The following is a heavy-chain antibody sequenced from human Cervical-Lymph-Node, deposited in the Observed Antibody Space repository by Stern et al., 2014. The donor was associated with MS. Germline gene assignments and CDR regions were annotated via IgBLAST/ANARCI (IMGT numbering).Heavy chain of an antibody. J-gene: IGHJ5*02. Sequence: VQLVQSGAEVKKPGASVNVSCEASGFSFTTHYMHWIRQAPGEGLEWVGMINPNTGTTSYARQFQGRVIITRDTSTSTIYMELTGLRSEDTALYFCTRVQRERRALDPSDPWGQGTLVTVSS. CDR2: INPNTGTT. CDR3: TRVQRERRALDPSDP. V-gene: IGHV1-46*03. CDR1: GFSFTTHY. D-gene: IGHD1-1*01.